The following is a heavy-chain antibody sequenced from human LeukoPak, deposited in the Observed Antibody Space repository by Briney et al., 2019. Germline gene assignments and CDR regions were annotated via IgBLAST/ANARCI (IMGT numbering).Heavy chain of an antibody. J-gene: IGHJ4*02. CDR2: IDFDGVDK. CDR1: GFTFNNIG. V-gene: IGHV3-30*02. D-gene: IGHD4-23*01. CDR3: AKDLHGGYSSDY. Sequence: PGGSLRLSCAASGFTFNNIGMHWVRQAPGKGLEFVSFIDFDGVDKYYADSVKGRFTISKDYSKATLYLQMNSLRPEDTAIYYCAKDLHGGYSSDYWGQGTLVTISS.